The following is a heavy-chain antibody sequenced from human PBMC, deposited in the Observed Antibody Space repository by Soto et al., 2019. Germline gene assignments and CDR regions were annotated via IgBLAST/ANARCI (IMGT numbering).Heavy chain of an antibody. V-gene: IGHV3-23*01. D-gene: IGHD1-1*01. CDR2: ISASGDST. CDR1: VFAFNSYA. Sequence: GGSLRLACAASVFAFNSYAMGCVRQAPGKGLEWVSAISASGDSTYYADAVKGRFTISRDNSKNTLYLEVNSLRAEDTALYYCAKTTLTIRPGLFWFDPWAKGTLVTAPQ. J-gene: IGHJ5*02. CDR3: AKTTLTIRPGLFWFDP.